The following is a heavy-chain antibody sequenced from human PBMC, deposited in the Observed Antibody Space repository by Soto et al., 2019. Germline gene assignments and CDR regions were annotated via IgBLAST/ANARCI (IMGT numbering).Heavy chain of an antibody. CDR2: MNPNSGNT. CDR3: ARSSYYDFWSGYLPYYHYYYGMDV. V-gene: IGHV1-8*01. J-gene: IGHJ6*02. D-gene: IGHD3-3*01. CDR1: GYTFTSYD. Sequence: ASVDVSCKTSGYTFTSYDINLLRQATGQWLEFIVWMNPNSGNTGSAQKFQGRVTMTRNISKSTAYMELSSLRSEDTAVYYCARSSYYDFWSGYLPYYHYYYGMDVWGQGTTVTGSS.